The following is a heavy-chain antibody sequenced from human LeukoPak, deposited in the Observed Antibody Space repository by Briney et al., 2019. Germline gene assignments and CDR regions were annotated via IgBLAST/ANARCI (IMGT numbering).Heavy chain of an antibody. CDR1: GGSISSGSYY. D-gene: IGHD4-17*01. CDR2: IYTSGNT. Sequence: SQTLSLTCTVSGGSISSGSYYWSWIRQPAGKGLEWIGRIYTSGNTNYNPSLKSRVTISVDTSKNQFSLKLSSVTAADTAVYYCAALYATVTTLWYFDYWGQGTLVTVSS. V-gene: IGHV4-61*02. J-gene: IGHJ4*02. CDR3: AALYATVTTLWYFDY.